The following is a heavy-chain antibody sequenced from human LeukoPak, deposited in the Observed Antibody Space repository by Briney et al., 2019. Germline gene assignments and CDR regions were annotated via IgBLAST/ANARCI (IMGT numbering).Heavy chain of an antibody. V-gene: IGHV3-7*01. Sequence: PGGSLRLSCAASGFTFRNYWMTWVRQAPGKGLEWVANIKEDGSEKYYVDSVKGRFTISRDNAKKSVYLQMNSLRAEDTAVYYCARAVEMASIIDWFDPWGQGTLVTVPS. J-gene: IGHJ5*02. D-gene: IGHD5-24*01. CDR1: GFTFRNYW. CDR2: IKEDGSEK. CDR3: ARAVEMASIIDWFDP.